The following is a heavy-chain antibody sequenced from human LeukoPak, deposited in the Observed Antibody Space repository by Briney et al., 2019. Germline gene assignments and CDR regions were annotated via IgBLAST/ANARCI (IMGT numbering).Heavy chain of an antibody. Sequence: PGRSLRLSCAASGFTFSSYGMHWVRQAPGKGLEWVSSISSSSSYIYYADSVKGRFTISRDNAKNSLYLQMNSLRAEDTAVYYCTVVVIRWYFDYWGQGTLVTVSS. CDR3: TVVVIRWYFDY. J-gene: IGHJ4*02. CDR2: ISSSSSYI. V-gene: IGHV3-21*01. D-gene: IGHD3-22*01. CDR1: GFTFSSYG.